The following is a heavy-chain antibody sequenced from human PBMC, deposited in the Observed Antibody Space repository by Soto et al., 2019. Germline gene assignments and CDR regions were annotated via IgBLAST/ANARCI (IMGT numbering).Heavy chain of an antibody. Sequence: QVQLQQWGAGLLKPSETLSLTCAVYGGSFSGYYWSWIRQPPGKGLEWIGEINHSGSTNYNPSLKSRVTISVDTSKNQVSLKLSSVTAADTAVYYCARGIRGRGITIFGVVSRALDYWGQGTLVTVSS. CDR1: GGSFSGYY. CDR2: INHSGST. V-gene: IGHV4-34*01. D-gene: IGHD3-3*01. J-gene: IGHJ4*02. CDR3: ARGIRGRGITIFGVVSRALDY.